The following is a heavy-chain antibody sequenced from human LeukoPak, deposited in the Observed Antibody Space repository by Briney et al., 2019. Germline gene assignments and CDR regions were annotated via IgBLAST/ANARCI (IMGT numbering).Heavy chain of an antibody. V-gene: IGHV3-23*01. Sequence: GESLRLSCAASGFTFSSYAMTWVRQAPGKGLEWVSAISGSGGHTYYADSVKGRFTISRDNSKNTLYLQMNSLRAEDTAVYHCAKGGLSCSSSSCYSANNWFDPWGQGTLVTVSS. CDR1: GFTFSSYA. CDR3: AKGGLSCSSSSCYSANNWFDP. D-gene: IGHD2-2*01. J-gene: IGHJ5*02. CDR2: ISGSGGHT.